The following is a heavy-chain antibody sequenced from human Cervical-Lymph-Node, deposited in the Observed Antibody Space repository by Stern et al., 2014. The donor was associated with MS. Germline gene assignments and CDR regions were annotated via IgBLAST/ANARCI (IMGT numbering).Heavy chain of an antibody. D-gene: IGHD5-12*01. V-gene: IGHV1-69*01. CDR1: GGTFSSYA. CDR3: ARGAGYSGYDLGFDP. J-gene: IGHJ5*02. Sequence: VQLEESGAEVKKPGSSVKVSCKASGGTFSSYAISWGRQAPGQGLEWMGGIIPIFGTANYAQKFQGRVTITADESTSTAYMELSSLRSEDTAVYYCARGAGYSGYDLGFDPWGQGTLVTVSS. CDR2: IIPIFGTA.